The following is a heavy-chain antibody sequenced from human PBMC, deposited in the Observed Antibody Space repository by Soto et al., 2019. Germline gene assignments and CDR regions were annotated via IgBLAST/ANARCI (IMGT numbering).Heavy chain of an antibody. CDR2: IYYSGST. Sequence: SETLSLTCPVSGGSVSSCSYYWSWIRQPPGKGLEWIGYIYYSGSTNYNPSLKSRVTISVDTSKNQFSLKLSSVTAADTAVYYCAREGMRYSSGWYNDWGQGTLVNVSS. D-gene: IGHD6-19*01. J-gene: IGHJ4*02. CDR1: GGSVSSCSYY. CDR3: AREGMRYSSGWYND. V-gene: IGHV4-61*01.